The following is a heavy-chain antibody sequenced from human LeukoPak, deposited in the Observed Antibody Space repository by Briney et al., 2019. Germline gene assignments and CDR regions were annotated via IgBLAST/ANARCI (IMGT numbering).Heavy chain of an antibody. Sequence: PSETLSLTCAFYGGSFSGYYWSWIRQPPGKGLEWIGEINHSGSTNYNPSLKSRVTISVDTSKNQFSLKLSSVTAADTAVYYCARTGSVVVIPRPYYFDYWGQGTLVTVSS. D-gene: IGHD3-22*01. CDR3: ARTGSVVVIPRPYYFDY. CDR1: GGSFSGYY. V-gene: IGHV4-34*01. J-gene: IGHJ4*02. CDR2: INHSGST.